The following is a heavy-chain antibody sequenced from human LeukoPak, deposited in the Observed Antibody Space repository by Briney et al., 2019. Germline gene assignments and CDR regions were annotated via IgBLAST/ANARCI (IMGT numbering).Heavy chain of an antibody. J-gene: IGHJ5*02. Sequence: ASVKVSCKASGGTFSSYAISWVRQAPGQGLEWMGWISAYNGNTNYAQKLQGRVTMTTDTSTSTAYMELRSLRSDDTAVYYCARGSGYSYGSSWFDPWGQGTLVTVSS. CDR3: ARGSGYSYGSSWFDP. V-gene: IGHV1-18*01. CDR2: ISAYNGNT. D-gene: IGHD5-18*01. CDR1: GGTFSSYA.